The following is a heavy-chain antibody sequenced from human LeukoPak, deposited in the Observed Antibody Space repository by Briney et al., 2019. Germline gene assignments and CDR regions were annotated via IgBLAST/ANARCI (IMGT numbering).Heavy chain of an antibody. CDR2: ISAYNGNT. CDR3: ARDVGRSYDLDY. V-gene: IGHV1-18*01. CDR1: GYTFTSYG. Sequence: ASVKVSCKASGYTFTSYGISWVRQAPGQGLEWMGWISAYNGNTDYSQSLQGRVTMTIDTSTSTVYMELRSLRSDDPAVYYCARDVGRSYDLDYWAQGTLVTVS. J-gene: IGHJ4*02. D-gene: IGHD3-16*01.